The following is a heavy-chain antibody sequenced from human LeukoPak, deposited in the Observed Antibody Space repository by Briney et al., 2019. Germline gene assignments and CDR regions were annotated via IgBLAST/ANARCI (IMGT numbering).Heavy chain of an antibody. CDR1: GYSFTSYW. J-gene: IGHJ4*02. CDR2: IYPGDSDT. V-gene: IGHV5-51*01. Sequence: GESLRISCKGSGYSFTSYWIGWVRQMPGKGLEWMGIIYPGDSDTRYSPSFQGQVTISADKSISTAYLQWSSLKASDTAMYYCARVSDTGYSSSWDHFDYWGQGTLVTVSS. D-gene: IGHD6-13*01. CDR3: ARVSDTGYSSSWDHFDY.